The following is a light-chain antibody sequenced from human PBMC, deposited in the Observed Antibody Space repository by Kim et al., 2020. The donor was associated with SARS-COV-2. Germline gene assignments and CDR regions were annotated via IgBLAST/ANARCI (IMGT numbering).Light chain of an antibody. J-gene: IGLJ2*01. CDR3: CSYAGSYGVV. CDR2: DVS. V-gene: IGLV2-11*01. CDR1: SSDVGCYNY. Sequence: GQSVTISCPGTSSDVGCYNYVSWYQQHPGKAPKLMIYDVSKRPSGVPDRFSGSKSGNTASLTISGLQAEDEADYYCCSYAGSYGVVFGGGTQLTVL.